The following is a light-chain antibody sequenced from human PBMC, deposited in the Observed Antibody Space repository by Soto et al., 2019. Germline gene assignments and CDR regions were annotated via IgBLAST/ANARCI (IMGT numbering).Light chain of an antibody. J-gene: IGKJ1*01. CDR1: QSVSSN. Sequence: EIVMTQSPATLSVYPGERATLSCRASQSVSSNLAWYQQKPGQAPRLLIYGASTRATGIPARFSGSGSGTEFTLTISSLQSEDFAVYYCQQYNNWPGTFGQGTKV. CDR2: GAS. CDR3: QQYNNWPGT. V-gene: IGKV3-15*01.